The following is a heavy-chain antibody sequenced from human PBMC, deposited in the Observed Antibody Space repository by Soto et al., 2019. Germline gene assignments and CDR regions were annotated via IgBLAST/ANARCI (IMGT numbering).Heavy chain of an antibody. CDR2: ISSGGSAM. CDR1: GLSFSDYY. J-gene: IGHJ6*02. Sequence: PGGSLRLSCAASGLSFSDYYMIWIRQAPGKGLEWVSDISSGGSAMYSTVSVKGRITISRHNVKNSMYPDRDGLRAEDRGVYYGERRGILDVWGQGTTVTVSS. V-gene: IGHV3-11*01. D-gene: IGHD3-3*02. CDR3: ERRGILDV.